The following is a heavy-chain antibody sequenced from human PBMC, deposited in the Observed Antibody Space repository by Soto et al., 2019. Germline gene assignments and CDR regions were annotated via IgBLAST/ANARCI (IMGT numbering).Heavy chain of an antibody. J-gene: IGHJ4*02. Sequence: QVQLVESGGGVVQPGRSLRLSCAASGFTFSSYGMHWVRQAPGKGLEWVAVISYDGSNKYYADSVKGRFTISRDDSKNTLYLQMNSLGAEDTAVYYCAKGPTYCSGGSCYLGYWGQGTLVAVSS. CDR3: AKGPTYCSGGSCYLGY. D-gene: IGHD2-15*01. CDR1: GFTFSSYG. CDR2: ISYDGSNK. V-gene: IGHV3-30*18.